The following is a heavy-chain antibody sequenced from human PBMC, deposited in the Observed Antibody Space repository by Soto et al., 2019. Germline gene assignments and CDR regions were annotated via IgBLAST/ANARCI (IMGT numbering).Heavy chain of an antibody. D-gene: IGHD3-10*01. CDR2: IYHSGDT. Sequence: QLQLQESGSRLVKPSQTLSLTCAVFGASITSGGYSWSWIRQPPGQGLDWIGYIYHSGDTFYSPSLRGRVTISVDRSKNQFSLNLASVTAADTAVYYCARYLLRGVIDYWXXGSLVTVSS. V-gene: IGHV4-30-2*01. J-gene: IGHJ4*01. CDR1: GASITSGGYS. CDR3: ARYLLRGVIDY.